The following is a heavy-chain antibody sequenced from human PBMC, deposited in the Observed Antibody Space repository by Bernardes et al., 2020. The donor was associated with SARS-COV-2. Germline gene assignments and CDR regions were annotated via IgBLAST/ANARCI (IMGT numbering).Heavy chain of an antibody. D-gene: IGHD2-2*01. CDR3: VRDGSTGWVFDH. V-gene: IGHV3-7*01. CDR1: GFIFSADC. J-gene: IGHJ4*02. CDR2: IKQDESEI. Sequence: GRSLRLSCVAFGFIFSADCVSWVRQAPGKGLEWVANIKQDESEIYYIDSVKGRFTHSRDNAKNSLFLQMNSLRVEDTAVYYCVRDGSTGWVFDHWGQGTLVTVSP.